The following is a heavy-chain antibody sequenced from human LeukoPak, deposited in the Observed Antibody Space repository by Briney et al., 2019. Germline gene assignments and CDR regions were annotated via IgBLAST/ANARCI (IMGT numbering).Heavy chain of an antibody. CDR1: GFTFSSYS. D-gene: IGHD2-2*01. CDR3: ARGVEVVAAADNWFDP. Sequence: PGGSLRLSCTASGFTFSSYSMNWVRQAPGKGLEWVSSISTSSIYIYYADSVKGRFTISRDNAKHPLYLQMNSLRAEDTAVYYCARGVEVVAAADNWFDPWGQGTLVTVSS. V-gene: IGHV3-21*01. J-gene: IGHJ5*02. CDR2: ISTSSIYI.